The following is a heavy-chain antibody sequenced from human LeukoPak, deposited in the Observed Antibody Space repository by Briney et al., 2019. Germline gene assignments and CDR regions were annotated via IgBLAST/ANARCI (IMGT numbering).Heavy chain of an antibody. CDR1: GYSFSNNW. V-gene: IGHV5-51*01. CDR3: ARRRDGYNYAFDI. CDR2: IYPGDSDT. Sequence: GESLKISCKGSGYSFSNNWIGWVRQMPGKGLEWMGIIYPGDSDTRYSPSFQGQVTISADKSISTAYLQWSSLKASDTAMYYCARRRDGYNYAFDIWGQGTMVTVSS. D-gene: IGHD5-24*01. J-gene: IGHJ3*02.